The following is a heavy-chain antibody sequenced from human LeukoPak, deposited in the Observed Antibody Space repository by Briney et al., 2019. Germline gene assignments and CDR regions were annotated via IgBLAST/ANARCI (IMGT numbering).Heavy chain of an antibody. Sequence: PGGSLRLSCAASGFTFSSHAMSWVRQAPGKGLEWVSVISGSGGSTYYADSVKGRFTISRDNSKNTLYLQMNRLRAEDTAVYYCAKVSSGYDSAYYYYYYMDVWGKGTTVTVSS. CDR3: AKVSSGYDSAYYYYYYMDV. CDR1: GFTFSSHA. V-gene: IGHV3-23*01. CDR2: ISGSGGST. D-gene: IGHD5-12*01. J-gene: IGHJ6*03.